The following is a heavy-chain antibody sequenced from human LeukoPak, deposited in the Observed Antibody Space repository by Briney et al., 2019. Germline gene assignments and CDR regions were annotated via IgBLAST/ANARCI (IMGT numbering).Heavy chain of an antibody. CDR2: IYYSGNT. CDR3: ARVGVPYGLDV. Sequence: SETLSPTCTVSGGSISTYYWSWIRQPPGKGLEWIGYIYYSGNTNYNPSLKSRVTISIDTPKNQFSLKVSSVTAADTAVYFCARVGVPYGLDVWGQGTTVTVSS. V-gene: IGHV4-59*01. CDR1: GGSISTYY. D-gene: IGHD3-10*01. J-gene: IGHJ6*02.